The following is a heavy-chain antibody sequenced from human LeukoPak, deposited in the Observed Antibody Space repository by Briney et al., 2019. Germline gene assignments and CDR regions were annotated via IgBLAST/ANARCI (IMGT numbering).Heavy chain of an antibody. J-gene: IGHJ4*02. CDR1: GGSFSGYY. D-gene: IGHD4-17*01. Sequence: PSETLSLTCAVYGGSFSGYYWSWIRQPPGKGLEWIGEIWHSGTTNYNPSLKGRVTISVDKSKNQFSLKLNSVTAADTAVYYCMGADYGGHWGQGTLVTVSS. CDR3: MGADYGGH. V-gene: IGHV4-34*03. CDR2: IWHSGTT.